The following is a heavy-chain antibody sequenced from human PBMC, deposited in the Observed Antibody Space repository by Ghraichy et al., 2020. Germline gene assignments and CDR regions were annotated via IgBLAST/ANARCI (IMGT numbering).Heavy chain of an antibody. CDR2: ISSSSSYR. CDR3: ASQGSLMRFDP. CDR1: GFTFSDYY. J-gene: IGHJ5*02. V-gene: IGHV3-11*06. Sequence: GGSLRLSCAASGFTFSDYYMSWIRQAPGKGLEWVSYISSSSSYRSYADSVKGRFTISRDNAKNSLYLEMNSLRAEDTAVYYCASQGSLMRFDPWGQGTLVTVSS. D-gene: IGHD3-16*01.